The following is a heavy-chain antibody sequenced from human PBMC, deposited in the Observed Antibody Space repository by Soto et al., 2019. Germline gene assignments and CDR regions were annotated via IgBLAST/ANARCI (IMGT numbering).Heavy chain of an antibody. Sequence: PGGSLRLSCAASGFTFSSYGMHWVRQAPGKGLEWVAVISYDGSNKYYADSVKGRFTISRDNSKNTLYLQMNSLRAEDTAVYYCAKVWSSGRCYYYGMDVWGQGTTVTVSS. CDR1: GFTFSSYG. J-gene: IGHJ6*02. CDR3: AKVWSSGRCYYYGMDV. D-gene: IGHD6-6*01. V-gene: IGHV3-30*18. CDR2: ISYDGSNK.